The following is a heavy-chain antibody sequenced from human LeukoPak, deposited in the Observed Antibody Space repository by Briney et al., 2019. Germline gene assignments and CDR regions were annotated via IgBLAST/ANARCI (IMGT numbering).Heavy chain of an antibody. Sequence: GGSLRLSYAASGFTFSSYAMSWVRQAPGKGLDWGSAISGSGGGTDCADSVKGRFTISRDNSKNTLYLQMNSLRAEDTAVYYCAKEGGQYSSSPFDYWGQGTLVTVSS. D-gene: IGHD6-13*01. J-gene: IGHJ4*02. CDR1: GFTFSSYA. CDR2: ISGSGGGT. CDR3: AKEGGQYSSSPFDY. V-gene: IGHV3-23*01.